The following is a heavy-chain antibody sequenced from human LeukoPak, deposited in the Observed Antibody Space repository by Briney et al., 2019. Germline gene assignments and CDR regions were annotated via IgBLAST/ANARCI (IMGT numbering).Heavy chain of an antibody. J-gene: IGHJ4*02. CDR1: GFTFSSYE. CDR3: ARDARGYDEEYY. CDR2: ISSSSSYI. Sequence: GGSLRLSCAASGFTFSSYEMNWVRQAPGKGLEWVSSISSSSSYIYYADSVKGRFTISRDNAKNSLYLQMNSLRAEDTAVYYCARDARGYDEEYYWGQGTLVTVSS. D-gene: IGHD5-12*01. V-gene: IGHV3-21*01.